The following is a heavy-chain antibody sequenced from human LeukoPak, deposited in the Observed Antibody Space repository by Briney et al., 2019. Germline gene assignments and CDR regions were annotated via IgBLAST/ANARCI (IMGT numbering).Heavy chain of an antibody. J-gene: IGHJ4*02. CDR3: ARGNGYRYFDY. D-gene: IGHD5-24*01. V-gene: IGHV1-2*02. CDR2: IYPNTGGT. Sequence: VASVKVSCKASGYTFAGYYIHWVRQAPGQGLEWMGWIYPNTGGTHYAQNFQGRVTMTSDTSITTAYMDPSTLISDDTAVYYCARGNGYRYFDYWGQGTLVTVSS. CDR1: GYTFAGYY.